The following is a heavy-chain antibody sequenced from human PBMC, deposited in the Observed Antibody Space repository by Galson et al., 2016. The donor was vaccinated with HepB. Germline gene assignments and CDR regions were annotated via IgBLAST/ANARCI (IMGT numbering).Heavy chain of an antibody. Sequence: SETLSLTCGVFSGPFSGYYWTWIRQPPGKGLEWIGEINHSGVTNYNPSLRSRVTISIDRPKNQFSLKLSSVTAADTAVYYCAGATGGAYYSSFDYWGQGILVTVSS. CDR1: SGPFSGYY. CDR2: INHSGVT. V-gene: IGHV4-34*01. CDR3: AGATGGAYYSSFDY. J-gene: IGHJ4*02. D-gene: IGHD2/OR15-2a*01.